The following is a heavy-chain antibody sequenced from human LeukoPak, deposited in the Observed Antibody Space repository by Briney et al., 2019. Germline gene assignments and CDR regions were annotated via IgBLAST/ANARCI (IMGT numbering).Heavy chain of an antibody. D-gene: IGHD5-18*01. CDR3: AREIQLWPYYYYYMDV. CDR1: GGSINSSIYY. J-gene: IGHJ6*03. CDR2: MYYSGST. Sequence: PSETLSLTCTVSGGSINSSIYYWGWIRQPPGKGLEWIGSMYYSGSTYYNPSLKSRVTISVDTSKNQFSLKLSSVTAADTAVYYCAREIQLWPYYYYYMDVWGKGTTVTISS. V-gene: IGHV4-39*07.